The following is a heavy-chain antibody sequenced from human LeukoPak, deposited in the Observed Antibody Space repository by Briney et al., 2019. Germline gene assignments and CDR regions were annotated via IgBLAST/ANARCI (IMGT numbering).Heavy chain of an antibody. D-gene: IGHD3-9*01. Sequence: GGSLRLSCAASGFTFSSYWMSWVRQAPGKGLEWVANIKQDGSEKYYVDSVKGRFTISRDNAKNSLYLQMNSLRAEDTAVYYCARELDYDILTGYSYYFDYWGQGILVTVSS. CDR3: ARELDYDILTGYSYYFDY. V-gene: IGHV3-7*01. CDR2: IKQDGSEK. CDR1: GFTFSSYW. J-gene: IGHJ4*02.